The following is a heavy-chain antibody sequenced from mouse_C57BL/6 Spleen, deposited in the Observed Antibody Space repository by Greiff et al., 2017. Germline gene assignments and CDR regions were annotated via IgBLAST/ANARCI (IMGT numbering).Heavy chain of an antibody. CDR1: GFTFSSYT. V-gene: IGHV5-9*01. Sequence: EVKLQESGGGLVKPGGSLKLSCAASGFTFSSYTMSWVRQTPEKRLEWVATISGGGGNTYYPDSVKGRFTISRDNAKNTLYLQMSSLRSEDTALYYCARGGYYGNFRGYFDVWGTGTTVTVSS. CDR2: ISGGGGNT. D-gene: IGHD2-1*01. J-gene: IGHJ1*03. CDR3: ARGGYYGNFRGYFDV.